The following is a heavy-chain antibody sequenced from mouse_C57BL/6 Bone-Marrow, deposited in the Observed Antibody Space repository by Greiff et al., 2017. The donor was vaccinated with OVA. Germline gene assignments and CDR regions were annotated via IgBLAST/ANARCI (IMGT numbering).Heavy chain of an antibody. Sequence: QVQLQQPGAELVKPGASVKMSCKASGYTFTSYWITWVKQRPGQGLEWIGDIYPGSGSTNYNEKFKSKATLTVDTSSSTAYMQLSSLTSEDSAVYDCARCYDYDQAWFAYWGQGTLVTVSA. D-gene: IGHD2-4*01. CDR1: GYTFTSYW. CDR2: IYPGSGST. J-gene: IGHJ3*01. CDR3: ARCYDYDQAWFAY. V-gene: IGHV1-55*01.